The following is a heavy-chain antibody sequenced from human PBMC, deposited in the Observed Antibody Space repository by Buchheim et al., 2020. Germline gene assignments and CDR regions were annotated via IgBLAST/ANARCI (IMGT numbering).Heavy chain of an antibody. Sequence: QVQLVESGGGVVQPGRSLRLSCAASGFTFSSYGMHWVRQAPGKGLEWVAVISYDGSNKYYADSVKGRFTISRDNSKNTLYLQMNSLRAEDTAVYFCARDSNGWGGFIMYYFDYWGQGTL. CDR1: GFTFSSYG. J-gene: IGHJ4*02. CDR3: ARDSNGWGGFIMYYFDY. CDR2: ISYDGSNK. D-gene: IGHD3-3*01. V-gene: IGHV3-30*03.